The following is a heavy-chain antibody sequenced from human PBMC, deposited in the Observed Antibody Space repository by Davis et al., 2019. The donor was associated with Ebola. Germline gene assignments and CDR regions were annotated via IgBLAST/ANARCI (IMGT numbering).Heavy chain of an antibody. J-gene: IGHJ4*02. CDR2: INHSGST. Sequence: ESLKISCTASGFTFGDYAMSWFRQAPGKGLEWIGEINHSGSTYYNPSLKSRVTISVDTSKNQFSLKLSSVTAADTAVYYCARVRWLRLDYWGQGTLVTVSS. V-gene: IGHV4-34*01. CDR1: GFTFGDYA. D-gene: IGHD5-12*01. CDR3: ARVRWLRLDY.